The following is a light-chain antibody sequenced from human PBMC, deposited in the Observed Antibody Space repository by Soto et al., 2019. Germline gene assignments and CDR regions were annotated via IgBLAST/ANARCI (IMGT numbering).Light chain of an antibody. J-gene: IGKJ1*01. CDR3: QQYESSPRT. Sequence: IGLAQSPSTLSLSPGERAAPSCRASQSVGGSLAWYQQRPGQAPRLLVYHTSNRATGIPDRFSASGSGTDFTLTISRLEPEDFAVYYCQQYESSPRTFGQGTKVDIK. V-gene: IGKV3-20*01. CDR2: HTS. CDR1: QSVGGS.